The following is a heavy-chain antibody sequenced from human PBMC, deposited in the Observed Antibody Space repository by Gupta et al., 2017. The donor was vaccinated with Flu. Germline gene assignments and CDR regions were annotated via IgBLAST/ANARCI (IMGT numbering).Heavy chain of an antibody. V-gene: IGHV5-10-1*01. J-gene: IGHJ3*01. CDR2: IDPSEYDT. CDR3: SKIVVIRTTVYDF. CDR1: GDTFGSYW. Sequence: EVQLVQSGAEVKKLGEPLRISCEVSGDTFGSYWITWVRQMPGKGLDWMGRIDPSEYDTYYKPSFEGHVTRSVDESVRTVYLQWRSLKASDTAMYFCSKIVVIRTTVYDFWGQGTMVSVS. D-gene: IGHD3-22*01.